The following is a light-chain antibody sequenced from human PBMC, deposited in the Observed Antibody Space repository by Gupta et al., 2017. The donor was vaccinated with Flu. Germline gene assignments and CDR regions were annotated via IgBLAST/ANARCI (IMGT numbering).Light chain of an antibody. J-gene: IGLJ2*01. CDR2: DDS. Sequence: VTTCCTGSSSDDSGYNAVSWYQQHPGKAPKLMIDDDSRRPSGVPDRFSGSKSGDSASLTIAGLQAEDEADYYCSSFGFNSNHLLFGGGTKLTVL. V-gene: IGLV2-8*01. CDR1: SSDDSGYNA. CDR3: SSFGFNSNHLL.